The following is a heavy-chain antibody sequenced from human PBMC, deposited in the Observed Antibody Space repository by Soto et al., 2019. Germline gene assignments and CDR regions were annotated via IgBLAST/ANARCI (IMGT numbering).Heavy chain of an antibody. D-gene: IGHD4-17*01. Sequence: GGSLRLSCAASGFTFDDYAMHWVRQAPGKGLEWVSGISWNSGSIGYADSVKGRFTISRDNAKNSLYLQMNSLRAEDTALYYCAKIPSDYGDYRHRQYYYYYYMDVWGKGTTVTVSS. CDR3: AKIPSDYGDYRHRQYYYYYYMDV. CDR2: ISWNSGSI. CDR1: GFTFDDYA. V-gene: IGHV3-9*01. J-gene: IGHJ6*03.